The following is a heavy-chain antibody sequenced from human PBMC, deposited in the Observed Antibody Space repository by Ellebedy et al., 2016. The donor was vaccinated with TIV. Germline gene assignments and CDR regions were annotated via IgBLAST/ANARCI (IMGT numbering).Heavy chain of an antibody. V-gene: IGHV1-69*13. CDR2: IIPIFGTA. CDR3: AREVGRPTVTSGAFDI. Sequence: AASVKVSCKASGGTFSSYAISWVRQAPGQGLEWMGGIIPIFGTANYAQKFQGRVTITADESTSTAYMELSSLRSEDTAVYYCAREVGRPTVTSGAFDIWGQGTMVTVSS. CDR1: GGTFSSYA. J-gene: IGHJ3*02. D-gene: IGHD4-17*01.